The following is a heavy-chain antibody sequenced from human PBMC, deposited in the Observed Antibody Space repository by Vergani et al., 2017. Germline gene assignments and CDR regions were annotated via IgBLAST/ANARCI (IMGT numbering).Heavy chain of an antibody. V-gene: IGHV4-34*01. J-gene: IGHJ6*03. CDR1: GGSFSGYY. Sequence: QVQLQQWGAGLLKPSETLSLTCAVYGGSFSGYYWSWIRQPPGKGLEWIGEINHSGSTNYNPSLKSRVTISVDTSNNQFSLKLSSVTAADTAVYYCARSSSIAARYYYMDVWGKGTTVTVSS. D-gene: IGHD6-6*01. CDR2: INHSGST. CDR3: ARSSSIAARYYYMDV.